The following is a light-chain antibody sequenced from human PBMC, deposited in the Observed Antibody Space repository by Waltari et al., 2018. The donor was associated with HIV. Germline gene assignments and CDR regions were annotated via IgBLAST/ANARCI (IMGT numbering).Light chain of an antibody. CDR1: SSNIGGGHD. Sequence: QSVLTQPHSVSGAPGQRATISSTGSSSNIGGGHDVPWYQHLPGTAPKLLIYGNINRPSGVPDRFSGSKSGTSASLAITGLQAEDEADYYCQSYDSSLSGSWVFGGGTKLTVL. CDR2: GNI. V-gene: IGLV1-40*01. CDR3: QSYDSSLSGSWV. J-gene: IGLJ3*02.